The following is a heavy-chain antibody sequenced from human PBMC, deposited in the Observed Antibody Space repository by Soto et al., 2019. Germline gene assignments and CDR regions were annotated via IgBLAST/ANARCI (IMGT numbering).Heavy chain of an antibody. CDR3: ARSALVLGIYVPTADWFDP. Sequence: QVQLVQSGAEVKKPGASVKVSCKASGYTFTGYYMHWVRQAPGQGLEWMGWINPNSGGTNYAQKFQGRLTMTWDTSVSTAFMELSRLRSDDTAVYYCARSALVLGIYVPTADWFDPWGQGTLVTVSS. CDR1: GYTFTGYY. D-gene: IGHD2-8*01. V-gene: IGHV1-2*02. CDR2: INPNSGGT. J-gene: IGHJ5*02.